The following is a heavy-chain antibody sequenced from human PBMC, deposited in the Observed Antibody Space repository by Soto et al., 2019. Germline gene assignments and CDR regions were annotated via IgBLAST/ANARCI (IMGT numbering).Heavy chain of an antibody. Sequence: QVQLVESGGGVVQPGRSLRLSCAASGFIFSSYGMHWVRQAPGKGLEWVAVISYHGINKYYADSLKGRFTISRDNSKNTLYLQMDSLRPEDTAVYYCAKYVDYGDHRDWFDPWGQGTLVTVSS. CDR3: AKYVDYGDHRDWFDP. V-gene: IGHV3-30*18. CDR1: GFIFSSYG. J-gene: IGHJ5*02. D-gene: IGHD4-17*01. CDR2: ISYHGINK.